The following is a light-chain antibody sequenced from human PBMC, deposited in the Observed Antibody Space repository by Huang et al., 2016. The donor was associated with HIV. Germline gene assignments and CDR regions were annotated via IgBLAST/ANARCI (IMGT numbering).Light chain of an antibody. CDR3: QQRSNWPLALT. CDR2: DAS. CDR1: QSVSSY. V-gene: IGKV3-11*01. J-gene: IGKJ4*01. Sequence: EIVLTQSPATLSLSPGARATLSCRASQSVSSYLAWYQQKPGQSPRLLIYDASNRATVIPARFSCSGSVTDFTLTISSLEPEDFAVYYCQQRSNWPLALTFGGGTKVEIK.